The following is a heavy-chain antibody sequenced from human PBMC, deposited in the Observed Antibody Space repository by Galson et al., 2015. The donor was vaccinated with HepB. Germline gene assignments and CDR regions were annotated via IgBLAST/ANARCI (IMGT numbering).Heavy chain of an antibody. Sequence: SLRLSCAASGFTFSNAWMSWVRRAPGKGLEWVGRIKSKTDGGTTDYAAPVKGRFTISRDDSKNTLYPQMNSLKTEDTAVYYCTTDHPHYYYDSSGYYENWGQGTLVTVSS. D-gene: IGHD3-22*01. J-gene: IGHJ4*02. CDR1: GFTFSNAW. V-gene: IGHV3-15*01. CDR2: IKSKTDGGTT. CDR3: TTDHPHYYYDSSGYYEN.